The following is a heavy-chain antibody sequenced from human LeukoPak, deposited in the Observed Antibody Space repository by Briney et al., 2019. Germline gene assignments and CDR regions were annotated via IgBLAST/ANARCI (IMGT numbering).Heavy chain of an antibody. CDR3: AREIYGIPYYYYYMDV. V-gene: IGHV1-46*01. CDR2: INPSGGST. Sequence: ASVKVSCKASGYTFTSYYMYWVRQAPGQGLEWMGIINPSGGSTTYAQKFQGRVTMTRDMSTSTVYMELSSLRSEDTAVYYCAREIYGIPYYYYYMDVWGKGTTVTVSS. J-gene: IGHJ6*03. CDR1: GYTFTSYY. D-gene: IGHD5-12*01.